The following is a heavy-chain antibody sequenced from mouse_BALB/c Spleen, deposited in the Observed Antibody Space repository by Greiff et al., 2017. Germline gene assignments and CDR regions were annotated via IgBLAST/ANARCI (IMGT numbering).Heavy chain of an antibody. J-gene: IGHJ2*01. CDR2: ISSGGSYT. CDR1: GFTFSSYG. Sequence: EVKLMESGGDLVKPGGSLKLSCAASGFTFSSYGMSWVRQTPDKRLEWVATISSGGSYTYYPDSVKGRFTISRDNAKNTLYLQMSSLKSEDTAMYYCARQAITTATFYYFDYWGQGTTLTVSS. D-gene: IGHD1-2*01. CDR3: ARQAITTATFYYFDY. V-gene: IGHV5-6*01.